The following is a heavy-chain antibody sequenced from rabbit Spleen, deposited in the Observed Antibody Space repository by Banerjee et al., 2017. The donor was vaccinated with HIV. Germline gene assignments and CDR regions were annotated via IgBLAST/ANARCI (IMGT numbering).Heavy chain of an antibody. D-gene: IGHD4-1*01. CDR1: GFTISSSYW. CDR2: IDGGSSDKS. V-gene: IGHV1S45*01. J-gene: IGHJ3*01. CDR3: ARAIVPWLGLTRLDL. Sequence: QEQLEESGGGLVKPEGSLTLTCTASGFTISSSYWICWVRQAPGKGLEWIACIDGGSSDKSGYASWVNGRFTISRSTSLNTVTLQMTSLTAADTATYFCARAIVPWLGLTRLDLWGPGTLVTVS.